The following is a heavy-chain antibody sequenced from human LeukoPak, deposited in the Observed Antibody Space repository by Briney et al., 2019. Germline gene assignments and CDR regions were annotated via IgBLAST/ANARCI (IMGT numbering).Heavy chain of an antibody. CDR2: IYTSGST. Sequence: SETLSLTCTVSGGSISSYYWSWLRQPPGKGLEWIGRIYTSGSTNYNPSLKSRVTMSVDTSKNQFSLKLSSVTAADTAVYYCARAVVPAADNWFDPWGQGTLVTVSS. CDR3: ARAVVPAADNWFDP. V-gene: IGHV4-4*07. J-gene: IGHJ5*02. CDR1: GGSISSYY. D-gene: IGHD2-2*01.